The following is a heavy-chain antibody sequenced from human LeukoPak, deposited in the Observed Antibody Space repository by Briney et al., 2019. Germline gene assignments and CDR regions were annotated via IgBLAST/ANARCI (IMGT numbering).Heavy chain of an antibody. CDR1: GFTFTNYA. J-gene: IGHJ4*02. CDR2: ISGTGGSP. V-gene: IGHV3-23*01. D-gene: IGHD5-12*01. CDR3: AKGEGGYDYLDY. Sequence: GGSLRLSCAASGFTFTNYAMNWVRQAPGKGLEWVSAISGTGGSPYYADSVKGRFSISRDKSKNTLYLQMNSLRAQDTAVYYCAKGEGGYDYLDYWGQGTLVTVSS.